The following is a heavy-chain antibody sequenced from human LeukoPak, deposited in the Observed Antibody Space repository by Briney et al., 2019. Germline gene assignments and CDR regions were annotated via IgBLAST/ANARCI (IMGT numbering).Heavy chain of an antibody. V-gene: IGHV4-4*07. CDR3: ANAAYSSSWYWSPHFDY. CDR1: GGSISTYY. D-gene: IGHD6-13*01. CDR2: IYTSGRT. Sequence: SETLSLTCTVSGGSISTYYWSWIRQPAGKGLEWIGRIYTSGRTNYNPSLKSRVTISVDTSKNQFSLKLSSVTAADTAVYYCANAAYSSSWYWSPHFDYWGQGTLVTVSS. J-gene: IGHJ4*02.